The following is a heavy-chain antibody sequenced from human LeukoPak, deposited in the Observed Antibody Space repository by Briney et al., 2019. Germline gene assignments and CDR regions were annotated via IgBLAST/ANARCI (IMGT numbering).Heavy chain of an antibody. Sequence: GGSLRLSCAASGFTFSSYGMHWVRQAPGKGLEWVAVISYDGSNKYYADSVEGRFTISRDNSKNTLYLQMNSLRAEDTAVYYCAKTRGYSYGHGFDYWGQGTLVTVSS. D-gene: IGHD5-18*01. CDR2: ISYDGSNK. CDR3: AKTRGYSYGHGFDY. J-gene: IGHJ4*02. V-gene: IGHV3-30*18. CDR1: GFTFSSYG.